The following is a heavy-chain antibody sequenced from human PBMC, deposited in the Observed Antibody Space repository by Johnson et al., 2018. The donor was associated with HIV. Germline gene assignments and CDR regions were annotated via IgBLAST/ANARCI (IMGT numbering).Heavy chain of an antibody. D-gene: IGHD6-13*01. CDR3: AKDSRRAAAGRIGLCAFDI. CDR2: ISFDGGNK. V-gene: IGHV3-30*04. J-gene: IGHJ3*02. CDR1: GFTFNTYA. Sequence: QVQLVESGGGVVRPGRSLRLSCATSGFTFNTYAMHWVRQAPGKGLEWVAVISFDGGNKYYADYVKGRFTISRDNSKNTLYLQMNSLRAEDTALYYCAKDSRRAAAGRIGLCAFDIWGQGTMVTVSS.